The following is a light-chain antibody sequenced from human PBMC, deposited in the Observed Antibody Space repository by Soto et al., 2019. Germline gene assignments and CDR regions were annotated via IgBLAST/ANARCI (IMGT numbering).Light chain of an antibody. CDR3: QQYGSSPWT. J-gene: IGKJ1*01. CDR1: QSVSSSY. Sequence: EIVLTQSPGTLSLSPGERATLSCRASQSVSSSYLSWYQQKRGQPPRLLIYGALSRTTGIPDRFSGSGSGTVFSLTSSRLDPENFAVYYYQQYGSSPWTFGQGTKVEIK. CDR2: GAL. V-gene: IGKV3-20*01.